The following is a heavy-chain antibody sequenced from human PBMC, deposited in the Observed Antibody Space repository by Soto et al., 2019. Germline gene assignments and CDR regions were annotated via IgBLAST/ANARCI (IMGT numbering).Heavy chain of an antibody. Sequence: EVQLEESGGGLVQPGASLRLSCAGSGFTFRSYSMNWVRQAPGKGLECVSNISSISSAIYYTDSVRGRFTISRDNAKNSVYRHLNSLRAEDAAVYYCATSAVTTGAFDVGGQGKRVTVSS. CDR3: ATSAVTTGAFDV. D-gene: IGHD4-17*01. CDR1: GFTFRSYS. V-gene: IGHV3-48*01. CDR2: ISSISSAI. J-gene: IGHJ3*01.